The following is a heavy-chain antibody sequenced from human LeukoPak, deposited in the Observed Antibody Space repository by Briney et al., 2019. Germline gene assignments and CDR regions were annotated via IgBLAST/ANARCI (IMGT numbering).Heavy chain of an antibody. CDR3: ARFVPPSSWYDEAVAGEDS. CDR2: ISAYNGNT. V-gene: IGHV1-18*01. D-gene: IGHD6-13*01. Sequence: GASVKVSCKASGYTFTSYGISWVRQAPGQGLEWMGWISAYNGNTNYAQKLQGRVTMTTDTSTSTAYMELRSLRSDDTAVYYCARFVPPSSWYDEAVAGEDSWGQGTLVTVSS. CDR1: GYTFTSYG. J-gene: IGHJ4*02.